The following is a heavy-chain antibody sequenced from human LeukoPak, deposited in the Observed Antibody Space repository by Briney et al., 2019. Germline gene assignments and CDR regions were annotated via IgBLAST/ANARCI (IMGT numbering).Heavy chain of an antibody. CDR3: ARGDGDY. Sequence: ASVKVSCKASGYTFTSFGVSWMRQAPGQRREWLGWIRAYNGDTSYARKLQGRLTMTTDTSTSTAYMELRSLRSDDTAVYYCARGDGDYWGQGTLVTVSS. V-gene: IGHV1-18*01. CDR2: IRAYNGDT. J-gene: IGHJ4*02. CDR1: GYTFTSFG. D-gene: IGHD5-24*01.